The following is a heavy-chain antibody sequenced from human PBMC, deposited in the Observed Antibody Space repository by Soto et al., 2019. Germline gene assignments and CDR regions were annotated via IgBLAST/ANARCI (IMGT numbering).Heavy chain of an antibody. CDR2: ISAYNGNT. CDR1: GYTFTTYG. J-gene: IGHJ5*02. D-gene: IGHD3-10*01. V-gene: IGHV1-18*04. CDR3: ARDLYYGSGGYRWCDP. Sequence: QVQLVQSGAEVKKPGASVKVSCKASGYTFTTYGITWVRQAPGQGLEWMGWISAYNGNTNYAQKFKGRVTMTTDTSTTPVYMELRSLRSDDTAVYYCARDLYYGSGGYRWCDPWGQGTRVTVSS.